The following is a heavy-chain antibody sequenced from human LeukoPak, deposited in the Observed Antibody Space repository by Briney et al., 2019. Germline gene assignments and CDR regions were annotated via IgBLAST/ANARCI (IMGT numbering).Heavy chain of an antibody. Sequence: ASVTVSCKASGYTFTGYYMHWVRQAPGQGLEWMGWINPNSGGTNSALKFQGRVTMTRDTSISTAYMELSRLTSDDTAVYFCARGFGSGIYYHFDYWGQGALVTVSS. CDR1: GYTFTGYY. V-gene: IGHV1-2*02. D-gene: IGHD3-10*01. J-gene: IGHJ4*02. CDR2: INPNSGGT. CDR3: ARGFGSGIYYHFDY.